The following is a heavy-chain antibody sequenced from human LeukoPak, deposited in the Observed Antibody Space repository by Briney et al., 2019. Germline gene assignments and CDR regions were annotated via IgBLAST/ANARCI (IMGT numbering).Heavy chain of an antibody. J-gene: IGHJ4*02. CDR2: IIPILGIA. CDR3: ARGPRYSSSWYQVW. V-gene: IGHV1-69*04. D-gene: IGHD6-13*01. CDR1: GGTFSSFA. Sequence: SVKVSCKASGGTFSSFAISWVRQAPGQGLEWMGRIIPILGIANYAQKFQGSVTITADKSTSTAYMELSSLRSEDTAVYYCARGPRYSSSWYQVWWGQGTLVTVSS.